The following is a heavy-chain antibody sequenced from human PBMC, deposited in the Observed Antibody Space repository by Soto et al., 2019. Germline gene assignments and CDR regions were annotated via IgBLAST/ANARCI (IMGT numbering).Heavy chain of an antibody. J-gene: IGHJ4*02. Sequence: QVHLVQSGAEVKKPGASVKVSCKGSGYAFTTYGITWVRQAPGQGLEWMGWSSAHNGNTNYAQKLQGRVTVTRDTSTSTAYMELRSVRSDDTAVYYCARGRYGDYWGQGALVTVSS. V-gene: IGHV1-18*01. CDR3: ARGRYGDY. D-gene: IGHD1-1*01. CDR1: GYAFTTYG. CDR2: SSAHNGNT.